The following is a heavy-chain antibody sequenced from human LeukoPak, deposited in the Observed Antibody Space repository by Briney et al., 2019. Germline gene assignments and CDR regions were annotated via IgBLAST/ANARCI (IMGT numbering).Heavy chain of an antibody. V-gene: IGHV3-9*01. CDR2: ISWNSGSI. Sequence: SLRLSCAASGFTFDDYATHWVRQAPGKGLEWVSGISWNSGSIGYADSVKGRFTISRDNAKNSLYLQMNSLRAEDTALYYCAKAASVAGPLYDAFDIWGQGTMVTVSS. CDR1: GFTFDDYA. D-gene: IGHD6-19*01. CDR3: AKAASVAGPLYDAFDI. J-gene: IGHJ3*02.